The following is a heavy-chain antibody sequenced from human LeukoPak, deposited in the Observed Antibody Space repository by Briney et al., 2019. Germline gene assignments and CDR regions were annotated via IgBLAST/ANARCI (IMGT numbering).Heavy chain of an antibody. D-gene: IGHD1-26*01. CDR3: IRAPRWEGGNNWFDP. J-gene: IGHJ5*02. V-gene: IGHV3-74*01. CDR2: ISPDGRKT. CDR1: GFTFSNFW. Sequence: GGSLRLSCAASGFTFSNFWMHWVRQAPEKGLVWVSRISPDGRKTDYADSVKGRFIISRENAESTLYLQMNILRSEDTAVYYCIRAPRWEGGNNWFDPWGQGTLVTVSS.